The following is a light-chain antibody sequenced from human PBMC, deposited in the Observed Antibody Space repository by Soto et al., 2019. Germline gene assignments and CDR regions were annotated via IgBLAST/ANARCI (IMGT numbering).Light chain of an antibody. V-gene: IGKV3-20*01. CDR1: QSVSSSY. Sequence: EIVLTQSPGTLSLSPGERATLSCRASQSVSSSYLAWYHQKPGQAPRLLIYGASSRATGIPERFSGGGSGTDFTLTISRLEPEDFAVYYCQQYGSSPQGTFGQGTKVEIK. CDR2: GAS. J-gene: IGKJ1*01. CDR3: QQYGSSPQGT.